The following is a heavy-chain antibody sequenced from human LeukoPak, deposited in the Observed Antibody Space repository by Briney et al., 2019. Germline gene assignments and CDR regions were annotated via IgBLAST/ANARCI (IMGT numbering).Heavy chain of an antibody. CDR1: GGTFSKYT. D-gene: IGHD5-12*01. V-gene: IGHV1-69*13. J-gene: IGHJ4*02. CDR3: VRGRRAATILGGLDY. Sequence: SVKVSCKASGGTFSKYTISWVRQRPGQGLEWMGGITPLFGTANYAQKFQGRVTITADESAGTAYMELSSLRSEDTAVFYCVRGRRAATILGGLDYWGQGTLVIVSS. CDR2: ITPLFGTA.